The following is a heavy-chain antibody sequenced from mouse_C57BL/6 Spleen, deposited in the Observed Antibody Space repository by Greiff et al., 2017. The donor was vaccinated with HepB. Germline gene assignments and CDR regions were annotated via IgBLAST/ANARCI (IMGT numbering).Heavy chain of an antibody. CDR1: GFTFSDYG. D-gene: IGHD1-1*01. J-gene: IGHJ4*01. V-gene: IGHV5-17*01. Sequence: EVKLVESGGGLVKPGGSLKLSCAASGFTFSDYGMHWVRQAPEKGLEWVAYISSGSSTIYYADTVKGRFTISRDNAKNTLFLQMTSLRSEDTAMYYCTRRTTVVATGGAMDYWGQGTSVTVSS. CDR2: ISSGSSTI. CDR3: TRRTTVVATGGAMDY.